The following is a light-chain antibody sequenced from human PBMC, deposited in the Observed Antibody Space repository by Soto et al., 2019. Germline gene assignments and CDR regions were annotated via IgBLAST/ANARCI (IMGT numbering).Light chain of an antibody. CDR2: WAS. J-gene: IGKJ1*01. Sequence: IVMTQSPDSLAVSLGERATINCKSSQRVLYISNNRNYLAWYQQKPGQPPKLLIYWASTRESGVPDRFSGSGSGTDFTLTISSLQAEDVAVYYCQQYYSTPRTFGQGTKVDIK. V-gene: IGKV4-1*01. CDR3: QQYYSTPRT. CDR1: QRVLYISNNRNY.